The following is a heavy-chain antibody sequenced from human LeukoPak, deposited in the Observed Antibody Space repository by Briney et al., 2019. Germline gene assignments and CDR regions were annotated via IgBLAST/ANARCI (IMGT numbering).Heavy chain of an antibody. J-gene: IGHJ4*02. D-gene: IGHD1-26*01. Sequence: SVKVSCKASGGTFSSYAISWVRQAPGQGLEWMGRIIPILGIANYAQKFQGRVTITADKSTSTAYMELSSLRSDDTAVYYCARDHTVGACDYWGQGTLVTVSS. CDR3: ARDHTVGACDY. CDR1: GGTFSSYA. V-gene: IGHV1-69*04. CDR2: IIPILGIA.